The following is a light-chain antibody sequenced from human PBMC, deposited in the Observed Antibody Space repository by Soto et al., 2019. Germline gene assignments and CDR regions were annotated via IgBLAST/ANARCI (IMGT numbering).Light chain of an antibody. CDR2: GAF. CDR1: QSVRSN. CDR3: QQYDNWPRT. J-gene: IGKJ1*01. Sequence: ELFLTQSPFTLSVSPVEKSTLSCMAIQSVRSNLAWYQQKPGQAPNLLIYGAFTRATGIPSRFSGSGSGTEFTLTISSLQSEDFAVYYCQQYDNWPRTFGQGTMVDI. V-gene: IGKV3-15*01.